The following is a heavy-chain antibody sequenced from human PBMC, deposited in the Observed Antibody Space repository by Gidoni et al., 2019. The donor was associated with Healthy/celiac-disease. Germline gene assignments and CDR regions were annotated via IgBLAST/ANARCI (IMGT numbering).Heavy chain of an antibody. CDR1: GGSFLGYY. CDR2: INHSGST. CDR3: AREEWELLSGWGPHQGLVDY. Sequence: QVQLQQWGAGLLKPSETLSLTCAVYGGSFLGYYWSWIRQPPGKGLEWIGEINHSGSTNYNPSLKSRVTISVDTSKNQFSLKLSSVTAADTAVYYCAREEWELLSGWGPHQGLVDYWGQGTLVTVSS. J-gene: IGHJ4*02. V-gene: IGHV4-34*01. D-gene: IGHD1-26*01.